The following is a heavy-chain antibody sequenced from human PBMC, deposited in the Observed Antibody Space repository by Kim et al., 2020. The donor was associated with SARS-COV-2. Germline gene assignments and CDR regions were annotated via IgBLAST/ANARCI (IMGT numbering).Heavy chain of an antibody. Sequence: SETLSLTCTVSGGSISSYYWSWIRQPPGKGLEWIGYIYYSGSTNYNPSLKSRVTISVDTSKNQFSLKLSSVTAADTAVYYCARALGGSYYYYGMDVWGQGTTVTVSS. V-gene: IGHV4-59*01. CDR3: ARALGGSYYYYGMDV. CDR2: IYYSGST. CDR1: GGSISSYY. J-gene: IGHJ6*02. D-gene: IGHD1-26*01.